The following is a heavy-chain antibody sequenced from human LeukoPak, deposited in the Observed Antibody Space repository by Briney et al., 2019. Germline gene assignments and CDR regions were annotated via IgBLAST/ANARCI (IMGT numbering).Heavy chain of an antibody. Sequence: SETLSLTCTVSGGSIGSYYWSWIRQPPGKGLEWIGYIYYSGSTNYNPSLKSRVTISVDTSKNQFHLKLSSVTAADTAVYYCARQDGYNIDYWGQGTLVTVSS. J-gene: IGHJ4*02. D-gene: IGHD5-24*01. CDR2: IYYSGST. V-gene: IGHV4-59*08. CDR3: ARQDGYNIDY. CDR1: GGSIGSYY.